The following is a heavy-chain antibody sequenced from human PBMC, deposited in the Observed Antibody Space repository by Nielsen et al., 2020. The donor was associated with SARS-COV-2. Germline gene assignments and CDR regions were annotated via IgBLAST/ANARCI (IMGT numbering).Heavy chain of an antibody. J-gene: IGHJ5*02. CDR1: GYSISSGYY. Sequence: SETLSLTCTVSGYSISSGYYWGWIRQPPGKGLEWIGSIYHSGSTYYNPSLKSRVTISVETSKNQFSLKLSSVTAADTAVYYCAREGADRSGYLDWFDPWGQGTLVTVSS. D-gene: IGHD3-22*01. V-gene: IGHV4-38-2*02. CDR3: AREGADRSGYLDWFDP. CDR2: IYHSGST.